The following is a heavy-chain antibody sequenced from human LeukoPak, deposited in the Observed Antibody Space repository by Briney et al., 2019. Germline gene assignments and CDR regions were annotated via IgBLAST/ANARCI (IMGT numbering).Heavy chain of an antibody. CDR3: ARDKEYSYDHFDY. D-gene: IGHD5-18*01. CDR2: IYYSGST. Sequence: KPSETLSLTCTVSGGSISSYYWSWIRQPPGKGLEWIGYIYYSGSTNYNPSLKSRVTISVDTSKNQFSLKLSSVTAADTAVYYCARDKEYSYDHFDYWGQGTLVTVSS. V-gene: IGHV4-59*01. CDR1: GGSISSYY. J-gene: IGHJ4*02.